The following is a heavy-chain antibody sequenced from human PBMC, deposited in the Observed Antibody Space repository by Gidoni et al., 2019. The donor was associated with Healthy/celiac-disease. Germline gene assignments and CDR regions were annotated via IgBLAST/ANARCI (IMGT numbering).Heavy chain of an antibody. CDR2: IKSKTDGGTT. CDR1: GFTFSNAR. J-gene: IGHJ6*02. Sequence: VQLVESGGGLVKPGVSLRLSCAASGFTFSNARTSWVRQPPGKGLEWVGRIKSKTDGGTTDYAAPVKGRFTISRDDSKNMLYLQMNSLKIEDTAVYYCTTLQTYYYVMDVWGQGTTVTVSS. V-gene: IGHV3-15*01. D-gene: IGHD4-4*01. CDR3: TTLQTYYYVMDV.